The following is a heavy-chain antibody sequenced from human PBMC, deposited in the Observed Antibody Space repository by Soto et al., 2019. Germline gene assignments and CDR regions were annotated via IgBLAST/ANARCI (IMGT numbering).Heavy chain of an antibody. D-gene: IGHD6-13*01. J-gene: IGHJ4*02. CDR2: ISYDGSNK. V-gene: IGHV3-30-3*01. Sequence: QVQLVESGGGVVQPGRPLRLSCAASGFTFSSHSMHWVRQAPGKGLEWVAVISYDGSNKYYADSVKGRFTISRDNSKNTLYLQMKSLRAEDKAVYYCATYASSWTVFDYWGQGTLVTVSS. CDR3: ATYASSWTVFDY. CDR1: GFTFSSHS.